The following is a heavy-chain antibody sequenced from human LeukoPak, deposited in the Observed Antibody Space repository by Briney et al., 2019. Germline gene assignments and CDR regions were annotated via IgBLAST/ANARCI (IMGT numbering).Heavy chain of an antibody. J-gene: IGHJ4*02. CDR2: ISYSGST. CDR1: GGSINSYY. CDR3: ARNLIPEQLVLNF. V-gene: IGHV4-59*01. Sequence: SETLSLTCTVSGGSINSYYWSWIRQPPGKGLEWIGYISYSGSTNYNPSLKSRVTMSVDTSKNQFSLNLKSVTPEDTAVYYCARNLIPEQLVLNFWGQGTLVTVSS. D-gene: IGHD6-13*01.